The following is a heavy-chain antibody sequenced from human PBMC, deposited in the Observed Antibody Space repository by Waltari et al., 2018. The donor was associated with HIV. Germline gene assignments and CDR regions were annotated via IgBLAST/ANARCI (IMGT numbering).Heavy chain of an antibody. Sequence: QVQRVQSGAEVKKPGSSVKVSCKAPEGTFSSYAIGGVRRAPGQGLEWMGGIIPIFGTANYAQKFQGRVTITADKSTSTAYMELSSLRSEDTAVYYCARARGYGSGDYFDYWGQGTLVTVSS. V-gene: IGHV1-69*06. CDR3: ARARGYGSGDYFDY. CDR1: EGTFSSYA. CDR2: IIPIFGTA. J-gene: IGHJ4*02. D-gene: IGHD3-10*01.